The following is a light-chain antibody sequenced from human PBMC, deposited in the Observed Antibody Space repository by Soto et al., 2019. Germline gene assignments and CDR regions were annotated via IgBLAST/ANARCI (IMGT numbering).Light chain of an antibody. J-gene: IGKJ2*01. CDR3: QQYYTTPYT. CDR2: WAS. V-gene: IGKV4-1*01. CDR1: QSILYSSNNKNY. Sequence: DIVMTQSPDSLAVSLGERATINCKSSQSILYSSNNKNYLAWYQQKPGQPPKLLIYWASTRDSGVPDRFSGSGSGKDFTLTIGSLQAEDVAVYYCQQYYTTPYTFGQGTKLEIK.